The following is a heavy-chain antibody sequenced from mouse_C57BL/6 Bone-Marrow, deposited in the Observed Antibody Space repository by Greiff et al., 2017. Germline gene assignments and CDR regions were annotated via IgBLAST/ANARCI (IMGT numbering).Heavy chain of an antibody. V-gene: IGHV5-6*01. Sequence: EVQLKESGGDLVKPGGSLKLSCAASGFTFSSYGMSWVSQTPDKRLEWVATISSGGSYTYYPDSVKGRFTISRDNANNTQYLQLSSLKSEDTAMYYCAVPYDYGSAYGYARDYWGQGTSVTVSS. J-gene: IGHJ4*01. CDR2: ISSGGSYT. CDR1: GFTFSSYG. D-gene: IGHD1-1*01. CDR3: AVPYDYGSAYGYARDY.